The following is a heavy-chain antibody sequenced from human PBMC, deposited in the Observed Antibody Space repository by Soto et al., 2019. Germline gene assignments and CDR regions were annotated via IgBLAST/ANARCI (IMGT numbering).Heavy chain of an antibody. Sequence: EVQLLESGGGLVQPGGSLRLSCAASGFTFSSYAMSWVRQAPGKGLEWVSAISGSGGSTYYADSVKGRFTISRDNSKNTLYLQMNSLRAEDTAVYYCAKDREHSAVAGTGAFDIWGQGTMVTVSS. CDR3: AKDREHSAVAGTGAFDI. V-gene: IGHV3-23*01. CDR1: GFTFSSYA. D-gene: IGHD6-19*01. J-gene: IGHJ3*02. CDR2: ISGSGGST.